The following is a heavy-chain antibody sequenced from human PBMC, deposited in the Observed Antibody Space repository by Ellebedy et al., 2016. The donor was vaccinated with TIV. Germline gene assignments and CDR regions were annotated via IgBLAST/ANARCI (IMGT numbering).Heavy chain of an antibody. Sequence: AASVKVSCKASGFIFSRYAIHWVRQAPGQRPEWMGWADGDNVNTKYSQNLQGRVTITRDTSASTVYMELSSLKSEDTAVYYCARDGWETGASKTFDYWGQGTLVTVSS. CDR2: ADGDNVNT. J-gene: IGHJ4*02. D-gene: IGHD2-8*02. CDR1: GFIFSRYA. CDR3: ARDGWETGASKTFDY. V-gene: IGHV1-3*01.